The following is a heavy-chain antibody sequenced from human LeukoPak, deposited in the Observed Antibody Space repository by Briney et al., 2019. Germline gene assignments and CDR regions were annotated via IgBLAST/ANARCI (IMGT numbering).Heavy chain of an antibody. Sequence: GESLKISCKGSGYSFTSYWIGWVRQMPGKGLEWMGIIYPGDSDTRYSPSFQGQVTISADKSISTAYLQWSSLKASDTAMYYCARQVPAAMSAAAAFSYYFDYWGQGTLVTVSS. V-gene: IGHV5-51*01. D-gene: IGHD2-2*01. J-gene: IGHJ4*02. CDR3: ARQVPAAMSAAAAFSYYFDY. CDR1: GYSFTSYW. CDR2: IYPGDSDT.